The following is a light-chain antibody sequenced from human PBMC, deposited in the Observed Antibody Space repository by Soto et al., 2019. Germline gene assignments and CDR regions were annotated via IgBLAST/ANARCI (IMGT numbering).Light chain of an antibody. J-gene: IGKJ1*01. CDR1: QSISAW. Sequence: IQMTQSPSTLSASVGDRVSINCRASQSISAWLAWYQQKPGKAPRLLIYKASTLEIGVPSRFSGSGSGTEFTLTISSLEPEDFAVYYCQQRGNRPPWTFGQGTKVDIK. V-gene: IGKV1-5*03. CDR3: QQRGNRPPWT. CDR2: KAS.